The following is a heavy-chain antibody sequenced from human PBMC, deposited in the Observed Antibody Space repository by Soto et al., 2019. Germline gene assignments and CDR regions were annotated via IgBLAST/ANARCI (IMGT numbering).Heavy chain of an antibody. V-gene: IGHV1-46*03. D-gene: IGHD3-9*01. CDR1: GYTFTNNY. J-gene: IGHJ4*02. CDR3: ARIYGTYVDILTGLWGGQFDY. Sequence: ASVKVSCKASGYTFTNNYVVWVRQAPGQGLEWMGIINPSGGNTIYAQKFQDRVTMTSDTSTSTIYIELSSLRSEDTAVFYCARIYGTYVDILTGLWGGQFDYRGQGTQVTVSS. CDR2: INPSGGNT.